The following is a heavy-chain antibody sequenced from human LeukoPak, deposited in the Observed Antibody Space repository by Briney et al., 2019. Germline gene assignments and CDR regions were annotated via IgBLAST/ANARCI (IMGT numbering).Heavy chain of an antibody. CDR3: ARDSDFGTGWYYYGMDV. V-gene: IGHV3-53*01. CDR2: LFGGGST. Sequence: GGSLRLSCAASGFTVSSNHMNWVRQAPGKGLEWVSVLFGGGSTYYSDSVKGGFTISRDNSKNTLYLQMNSLRAEDTAVYYCARDSDFGTGWYYYGMDVWGQGTTVTVSS. J-gene: IGHJ6*02. D-gene: IGHD3/OR15-3a*01. CDR1: GFTVSSNH.